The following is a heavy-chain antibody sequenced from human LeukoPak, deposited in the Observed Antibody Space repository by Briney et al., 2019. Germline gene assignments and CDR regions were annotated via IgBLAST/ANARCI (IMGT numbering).Heavy chain of an antibody. CDR3: ARGVPNYYYYGMDV. CDR2: INPNSGGT. V-gene: IGHV1-2*04. D-gene: IGHD5/OR15-5a*01. CDR1: GYTFTGYY. J-gene: IGHJ6*04. Sequence: ASVRVSCTASGYTFTGYYMHWVRQAPGQGLEWMGWINPNSGGTNYAQKFQGWVTMTRDTSISTAYMELSRLRSDDTAVYYCARGVPNYYYYGMDVWGKGTTVTVSS.